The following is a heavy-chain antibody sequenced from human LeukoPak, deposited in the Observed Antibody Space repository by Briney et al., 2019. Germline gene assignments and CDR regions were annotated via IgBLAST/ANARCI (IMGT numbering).Heavy chain of an antibody. J-gene: IGHJ4*02. CDR3: ARDLGPNRDLPFDY. V-gene: IGHV3-23*01. Sequence: PGGSLRLSCAPSGFTFSSFAMSWVRQAPGKGLEWVSAISGSGDNTYYADSVKGRFTISRDNSKNTLHLQMSSLRAEDTAVYYCARDLGPNRDLPFDYWGQGTLVTVSS. D-gene: IGHD3-10*01. CDR1: GFTFSSFA. CDR2: ISGSGDNT.